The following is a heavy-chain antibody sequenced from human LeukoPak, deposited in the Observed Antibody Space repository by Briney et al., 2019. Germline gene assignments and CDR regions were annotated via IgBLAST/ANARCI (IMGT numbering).Heavy chain of an antibody. CDR1: GGSISTNNW. CDR3: AREVAAGSHKGFDY. Sequence: SETLSLTCAVSGGSISTNNWWQWLRLSPGKGLEWIGEIYHNGCTNYNPSLKSRVTMSVDTSRNQFSLNVNSVTAADTAIYFCAREVAAGSHKGFDYWGQGTLVTVSS. V-gene: IGHV4-4*02. D-gene: IGHD6-19*01. J-gene: IGHJ4*02. CDR2: IYHNGCT.